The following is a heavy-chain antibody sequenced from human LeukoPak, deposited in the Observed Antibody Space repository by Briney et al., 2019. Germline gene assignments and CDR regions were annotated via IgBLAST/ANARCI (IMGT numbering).Heavy chain of an antibody. J-gene: IGHJ6*03. CDR2: ISSSGSTI. CDR1: GFTFSSYE. Sequence: GGSLRLSCAASGFTFSSYEMNWVRQAPGKGLEWVSYISSSGSTIYYADSVKGRFTISRDNAKNSLYLQMNSLRAEDTAVYYCCSVYGDYYYYYYMDVWGKGTTVTISS. CDR3: CSVYGDYYYYYYMDV. V-gene: IGHV3-48*03. D-gene: IGHD4-17*01.